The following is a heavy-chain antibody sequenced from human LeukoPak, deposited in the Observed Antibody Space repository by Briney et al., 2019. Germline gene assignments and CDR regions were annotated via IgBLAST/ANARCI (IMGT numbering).Heavy chain of an antibody. J-gene: IGHJ3*02. CDR1: GYTFTSYG. Sequence: ASVKVSCKASGYTFTSYGISWVRQAPGQGLEWMGWTSAYNGNTNYAQKLQGRVTMTTDTSTSTAYMELRSLRSEDTAVYYCARGNPLISRLGDAFDIWGQGTMVTVSS. CDR2: TSAYNGNT. CDR3: ARGNPLISRLGDAFDI. D-gene: IGHD2-21*01. V-gene: IGHV1-18*01.